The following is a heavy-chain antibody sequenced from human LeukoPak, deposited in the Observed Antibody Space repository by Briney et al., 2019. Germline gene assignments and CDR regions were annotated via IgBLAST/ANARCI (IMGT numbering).Heavy chain of an antibody. CDR2: INPNGGST. J-gene: IGHJ3*01. Sequence: GASVKVSCKASGYTFSNYYVHWVRQAPGQGLEWMGLINPNGGSTRHPQKFQGRVTLTGDMSTTTVYMELSSLTSEDTAAYFCARDRPHNAFDVWGQGTTVTVS. V-gene: IGHV1-46*01. CDR1: GYTFSNYY. CDR3: ARDRPHNAFDV.